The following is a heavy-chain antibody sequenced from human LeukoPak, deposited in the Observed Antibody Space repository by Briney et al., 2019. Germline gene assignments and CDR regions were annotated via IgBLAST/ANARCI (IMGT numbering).Heavy chain of an antibody. Sequence: SETLSLTCTVSGGSISSYDWSWIRQPPGKGLEWIGYIYYSGSTNYNPSLKSRVTISVDTSKNQFSLKLSSVTAADTAVYYCARGGVVPAAIPFDYWGQGTLVTVSS. CDR3: ARGGVVPAAIPFDY. CDR1: GGSISSYD. D-gene: IGHD2-2*01. V-gene: IGHV4-59*08. CDR2: IYYSGST. J-gene: IGHJ4*02.